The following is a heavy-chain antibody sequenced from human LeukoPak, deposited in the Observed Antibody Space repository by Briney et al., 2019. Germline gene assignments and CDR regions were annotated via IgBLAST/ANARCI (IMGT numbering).Heavy chain of an antibody. Sequence: GGSLRLSCAASGFTFSSYSMNWVRQAPGKGLEWVSYISSSSSTIYYADSVKGRFTISRDNAKNSPYLQMNSLRAEDTAVYYCARVASQPYWGQGTLVTVSS. CDR3: ARVASQPY. CDR1: GFTFSSYS. V-gene: IGHV3-48*01. CDR2: ISSSSSTI. J-gene: IGHJ4*02.